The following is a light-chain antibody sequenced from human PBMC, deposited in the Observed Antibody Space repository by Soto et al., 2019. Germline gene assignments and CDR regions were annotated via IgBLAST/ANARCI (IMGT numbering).Light chain of an antibody. CDR2: DAS. V-gene: IGKV3-11*01. J-gene: IGKJ4*01. Sequence: EFVLTQSPGTLSLSPGERATLSCRASQSVSSSYLAWYQQKPGQAPRLLIYDASNRATGIPARFSGSWSGTDFTLTISSLEPEDVAVYYCQQRSNWPLTLGGGTKVDIK. CDR1: QSVSSSY. CDR3: QQRSNWPLT.